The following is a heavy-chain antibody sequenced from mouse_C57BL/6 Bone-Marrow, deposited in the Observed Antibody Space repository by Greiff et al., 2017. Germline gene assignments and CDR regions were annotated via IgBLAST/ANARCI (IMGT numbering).Heavy chain of an antibody. CDR2: IWGGGST. D-gene: IGHD2-4*01. CDR1: GFSLTSYG. CDR3: AKHEGDYDRYYYAMDD. V-gene: IGHV2-9*01. J-gene: IGHJ4*01. Sequence: VKVVESGPGLVAPSQSLSITCTVSGFSLTSYGVDWVRQPPGKGLEWLGVIWGGGSTNYNSALMSRLSISKDNSKSQVFLKMNSLQTDDTAMYYCAKHEGDYDRYYYAMDDWGQGTSVTVSS.